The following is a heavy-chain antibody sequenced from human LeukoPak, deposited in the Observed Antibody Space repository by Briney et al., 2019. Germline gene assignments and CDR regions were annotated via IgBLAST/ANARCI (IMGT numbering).Heavy chain of an antibody. V-gene: IGHV3-43*02. D-gene: IGHD2-15*01. J-gene: IGHJ4*02. Sequence: GGSLRLSCAASGFTFDDSAMHWVRQAPGKGLEWVSLISGDGVSTFYADSVKGRFTISRDNSKNSLSLQMDSLTTEDTALYYCAKEGYSHTSNYFDNWGQGSLVTVSS. CDR3: AKEGYSHTSNYFDN. CDR2: ISGDGVST. CDR1: GFTFDDSA.